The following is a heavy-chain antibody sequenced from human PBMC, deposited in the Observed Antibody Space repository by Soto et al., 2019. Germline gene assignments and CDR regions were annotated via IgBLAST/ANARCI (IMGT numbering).Heavy chain of an antibody. D-gene: IGHD2-8*01. J-gene: IGHJ6*02. CDR2: INPKSGGT. CDR3: ARGDSTDCSNGVCSFFYNHDMDV. V-gene: IGHV1-2*04. Sequence: ASVKVSCTSSVYIFTDYQIHWVRQAPGQGLEWLGRINPKSGGTSTAQKFQGWVTMTTDTSISTASMELTRLTSDDTAIYYCARGDSTDCSNGVCSFFYNHDMDVWGQGTTVTVSS. CDR1: VYIFTDYQ.